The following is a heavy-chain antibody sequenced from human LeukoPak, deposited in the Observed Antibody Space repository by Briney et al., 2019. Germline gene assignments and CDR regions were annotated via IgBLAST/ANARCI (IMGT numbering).Heavy chain of an antibody. V-gene: IGHV4-4*09. Sequence: PSETLSLTCTVTGGSISSYYWSWIRQPPGKGLEWIGYIYATGSTNYNPALKSRVTISVDTSKNQFSLNLRSVTAADTAVYYCARHGSVRSPLGPWGQGTLVTVSS. CDR3: ARHGSVRSPLGP. CDR1: GGSISSYY. CDR2: IYATGST. D-gene: IGHD3-10*01. J-gene: IGHJ5*02.